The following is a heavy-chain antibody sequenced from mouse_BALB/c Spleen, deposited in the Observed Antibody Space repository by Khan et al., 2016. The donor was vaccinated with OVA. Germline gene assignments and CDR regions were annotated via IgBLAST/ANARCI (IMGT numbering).Heavy chain of an antibody. CDR1: GFTFSSYA. V-gene: IGHV5-9-3*01. Sequence: EVELVESGGGLVKPGGSLKLSCAASGFTFSSYAMSWVRQTPEKRLAWVATISSGGNYTYYPDSVKGRFTISRDNAKNTLYLQMSNLRAEDTAMYYCARTGVRRGYCDVWGAGTTVTVSS. CDR2: ISSGGNYT. D-gene: IGHD2-14*01. J-gene: IGHJ1*01. CDR3: ARTGVRRGYCDV.